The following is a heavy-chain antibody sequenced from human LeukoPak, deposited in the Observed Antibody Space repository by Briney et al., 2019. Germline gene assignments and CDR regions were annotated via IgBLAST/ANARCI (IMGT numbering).Heavy chain of an antibody. CDR1: GFTFSSYA. V-gene: IGHV3-23*01. Sequence: GRSLRLSCAASGFTFSSYAMSWVRLTPGQGLELVSAISRSSGSTYYADSVKGRFTISRDNSKNTLYLQMNSLRAEDTAVYYCAKDRYGGPRPFDYWGQGTLVTVSS. CDR2: ISRSSGST. J-gene: IGHJ4*02. D-gene: IGHD1-26*01. CDR3: AKDRYGGPRPFDY.